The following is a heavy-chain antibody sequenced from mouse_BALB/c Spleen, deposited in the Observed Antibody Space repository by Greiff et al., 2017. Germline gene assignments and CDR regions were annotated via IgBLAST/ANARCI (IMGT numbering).Heavy chain of an antibody. CDR1: GYSITSGYY. Sequence: EVKLQESGPGLVKPSQSLSLTCSVTGYSITSGYYWNWIRQFPGNKLEWMGYISYDGSNNYNPSLKNRISITRDTSKNQFFLKLNSVTTEDTATYYCARRGNYRFDDWGQGTTLTVSS. CDR3: ARRGNYRFDD. CDR2: ISYDGSN. V-gene: IGHV3-6*02. J-gene: IGHJ2*01. D-gene: IGHD2-1*01.